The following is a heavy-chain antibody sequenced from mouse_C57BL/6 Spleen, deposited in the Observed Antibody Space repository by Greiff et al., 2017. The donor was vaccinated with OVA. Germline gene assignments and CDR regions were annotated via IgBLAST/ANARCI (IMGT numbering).Heavy chain of an antibody. J-gene: IGHJ1*03. D-gene: IGHD1-1*01. V-gene: IGHV5-4*01. CDR1: GFTFSSYA. Sequence: EVKLVESGGGLVKPGGSLKLSCAASGFTFSSYAMSWVRQTPEKRLEWVATISDGGSYTYYPDNVKGRFTISRDNAKNNLYLQMSHLKSEDTAMYYCAREGTTVVATNFDVRGTGTTVTVSS. CDR2: ISDGGSYT. CDR3: AREGTTVVATNFDV.